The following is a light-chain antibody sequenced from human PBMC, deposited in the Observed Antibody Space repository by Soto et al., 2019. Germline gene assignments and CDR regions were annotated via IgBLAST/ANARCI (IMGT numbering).Light chain of an antibody. CDR3: QQYNNWPGT. J-gene: IGKJ1*01. CDR2: GAS. CDR1: QSVRSN. V-gene: IGKV3-15*01. Sequence: EIVMTQSPATLSVSPGERVTLSCRASQSVRSNLAWYQQKPGQTPRLLISGASTRATGISARFSGSGSGTEFTLTISSLQSEDFAVYYCQQYNNWPGTFGQGTKVEIK.